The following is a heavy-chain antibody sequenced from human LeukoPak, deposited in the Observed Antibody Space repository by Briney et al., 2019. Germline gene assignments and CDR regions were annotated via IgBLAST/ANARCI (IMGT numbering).Heavy chain of an antibody. CDR2: IYTSGST. D-gene: IGHD4-11*01. CDR1: GGSISSYY. CDR3: ARVPSTTDYYYYMDV. J-gene: IGHJ6*03. Sequence: PSETLSLTCTVSGGSISSYYWSWIRQPAGKGLEWIGRIYTSGSTNYNPSLKSRVTMSVDTSKNQFSLKLSSVTAADTAVYYCARVPSTTDYYYYMDVWGKGTTVTVSS. V-gene: IGHV4-4*07.